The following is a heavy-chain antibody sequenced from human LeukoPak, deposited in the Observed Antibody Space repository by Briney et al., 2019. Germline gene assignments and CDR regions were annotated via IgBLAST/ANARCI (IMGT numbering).Heavy chain of an antibody. CDR2: IISSDSTI. CDR1: GLTFSNAW. V-gene: IGHV3-11*01. CDR3: ARDTGLAGPCDY. J-gene: IGHJ4*02. Sequence: SGGSLRLSCGASGLTFSNAWMSWIRRAPGKGLEWVSYIISSDSTIYYADSVKGRFTISRDNAKNSLHLQMNSLRAEDTAVYYCARDTGLAGPCDYWGQGTLVTVS.